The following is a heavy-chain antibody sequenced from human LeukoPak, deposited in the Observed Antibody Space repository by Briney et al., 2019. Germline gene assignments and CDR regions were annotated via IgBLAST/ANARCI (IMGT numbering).Heavy chain of an antibody. CDR3: AKDDDWGRYKH. V-gene: IGHV3-23*01. CDR2: ISGSGAST. J-gene: IGHJ1*01. Sequence: GGSLRLSCAASGFTFSSYAMSWVRQAPGKGLEWVSAISGSGASTYYADSVKGRFTISRDNFKNTLSLQVNSLRAEDTAMYYCAKDDDWGRYKHWGQGTLVTVSS. D-gene: IGHD3-16*01. CDR1: GFTFSSYA.